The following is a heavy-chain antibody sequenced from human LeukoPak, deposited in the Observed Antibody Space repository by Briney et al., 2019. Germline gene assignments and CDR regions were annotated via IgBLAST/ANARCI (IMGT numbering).Heavy chain of an antibody. D-gene: IGHD2/OR15-2a*01. J-gene: IGHJ4*02. CDR1: GGSISSYY. CDR3: AGHHPRNTVDF. CDR2: ISDIGSI. V-gene: IGHV4-59*08. Sequence: SETLSLTCTVSGGSISSYYWSWIRQPPAKGLEWIAYISDIGSINSNPSLKSRVTISLDTSKNQFSLKLSSVTAADTAVYYCAGHHPRNTVDFWGQGTLVTVSS.